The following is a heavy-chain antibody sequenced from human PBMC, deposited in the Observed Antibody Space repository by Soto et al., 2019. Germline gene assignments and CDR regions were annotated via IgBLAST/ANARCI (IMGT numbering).Heavy chain of an antibody. CDR2: MYSSGGT. D-gene: IGHD4-17*01. V-gene: IGHV4-4*07. J-gene: IGHJ6*02. Sequence: PAGTLSLTCTVSGVSISNYYWTWIRQPAGKGLGWIGRMYSSGGTNYNPALKSRVTMSVDTSKNQFSLNLRSVNAADTAVYYCAREGYSDNYSYYQTLDVWGQGTTVTVSS. CDR3: AREGYSDNYSYYQTLDV. CDR1: GVSISNYY.